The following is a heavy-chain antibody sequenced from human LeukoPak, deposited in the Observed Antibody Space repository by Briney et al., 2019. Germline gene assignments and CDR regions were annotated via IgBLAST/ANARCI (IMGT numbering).Heavy chain of an antibody. V-gene: IGHV4-30-4*01. J-gene: IGHJ4*02. D-gene: IGHD3-22*01. Sequence: SQTLSLTCTVSGGSISSGDYYWSWIRQPPGTGLEWIGYIYYSGSTYYNPSLKSRVTISVDTSKNQFSLKLSSVTAADTAVYYCARTSGYYDSSGYYYFDYWGQGTLVTVSS. CDR1: GGSISSGDYY. CDR2: IYYSGST. CDR3: ARTSGYYDSSGYYYFDY.